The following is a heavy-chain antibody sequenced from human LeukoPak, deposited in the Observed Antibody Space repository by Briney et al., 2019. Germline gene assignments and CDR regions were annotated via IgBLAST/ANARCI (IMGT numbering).Heavy chain of an antibody. Sequence: SGPYAGEPTQTLTLTCTFSGFSLSTSGVGVGWIRQPPGKALEWLALIYWDDDKRYSPSLKSRLTITKDTSKNQVVLTMTNMDPVDTATYYCAHRGYSYGYLGYWGQGTLVTVSS. J-gene: IGHJ4*02. D-gene: IGHD5-18*01. CDR3: AHRGYSYGYLGY. CDR1: GFSLSTSGVG. CDR2: IYWDDDK. V-gene: IGHV2-5*02.